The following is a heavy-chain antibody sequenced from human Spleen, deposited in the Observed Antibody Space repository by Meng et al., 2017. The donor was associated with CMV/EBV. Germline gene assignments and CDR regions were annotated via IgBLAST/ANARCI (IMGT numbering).Heavy chain of an antibody. V-gene: IGHV1-18*01. CDR3: ARFSSSPYYYYGMDV. Sequence: ASVKVSCKASGYTFNTYGITWVRQAPGQGLEWMGWSSPYKGNTNYAQKFQGRVTMTTDTSTSTAYMELRSLRSDDTAVYYCARFSSSPYYYYGMDVWGQGTTVTVSS. CDR2: SSPYKGNT. J-gene: IGHJ6*02. D-gene: IGHD6-6*01. CDR1: GYTFNTYG.